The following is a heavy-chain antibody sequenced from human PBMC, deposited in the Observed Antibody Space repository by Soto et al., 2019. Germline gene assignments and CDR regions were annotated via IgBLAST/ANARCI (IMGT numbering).Heavy chain of an antibody. CDR2: IYYSGST. Sequence: SETLSLTCTVSGGSISSGGYYWGWIRQHPGKGLEWIGYIYYSGSTYYNPSLKSRVTISVDTSKNQFSLKLSSVTAADTAVYYCARHEYGGNTYGMYVCSQGTKVTVSS. CDR3: ARHEYGGNTYGMYV. CDR1: GGSISSGGYY. V-gene: IGHV4-31*03. J-gene: IGHJ6*02. D-gene: IGHD2-15*01.